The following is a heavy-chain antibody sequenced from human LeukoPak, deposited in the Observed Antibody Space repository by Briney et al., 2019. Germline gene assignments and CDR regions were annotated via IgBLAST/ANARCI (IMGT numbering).Heavy chain of an antibody. J-gene: IGHJ4*02. CDR2: ISAYNGNT. D-gene: IGHD3-22*01. Sequence: ASVKVSCKASGYTFTDYYIHWVRQAPGQGLEWMGWISAYNGNTNYAQKLQGRVTMTTDTSTSTAYMELRSLRSDDTAVYYCARDSGITMIVTPFDYWGQGTLVTVSS. CDR1: GYTFTDYY. CDR3: ARDSGITMIVTPFDY. V-gene: IGHV1-18*04.